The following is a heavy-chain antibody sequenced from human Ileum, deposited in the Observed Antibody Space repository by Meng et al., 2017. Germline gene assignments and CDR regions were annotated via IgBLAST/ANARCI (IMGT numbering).Heavy chain of an antibody. J-gene: IGHJ4*02. V-gene: IGHV4-61*01. Sequence: QVQLQESGPGLVRLSETLSLQCTVSGGSVNSGSYYWNWIRQPPGKGPEWIAYIYYTGSTNYNPSLKSRVIISADTSKNQFSLKLSSVTAADTAVYYCARAETALDYWGQGTLVTVSS. CDR2: IYYTGST. CDR1: GGSVNSGSYY. CDR3: ARAETALDY. D-gene: IGHD5-18*01.